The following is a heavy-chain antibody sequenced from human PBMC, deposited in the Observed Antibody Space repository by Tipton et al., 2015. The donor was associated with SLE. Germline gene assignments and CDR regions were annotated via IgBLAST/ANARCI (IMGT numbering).Heavy chain of an antibody. D-gene: IGHD1-1*01. V-gene: IGHV4-61*09. CDR1: GGSISSGSYY. Sequence: TLSFTCTVSGGSISSGSYYWSWIRQPAGKGLEWIGYIYTSGSTNYNPSLKSRVTISVDTSKNQFSLKLSSVTAADTAVYYCARDHNSSRGYFDYWGQGTLVTVSS. CDR3: ARDHNSSRGYFDY. J-gene: IGHJ4*02. CDR2: IYTSGST.